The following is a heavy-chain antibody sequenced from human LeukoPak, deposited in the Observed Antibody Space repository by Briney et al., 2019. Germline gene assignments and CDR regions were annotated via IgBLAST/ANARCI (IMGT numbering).Heavy chain of an antibody. V-gene: IGHV4-30-2*01. J-gene: IGHJ1*01. CDR1: DGSISSGGYS. Sequence: SETLSLTCAVSDGSISSGGYSWSWIRQPPGKGLEWIGYIYHNGSTYYNPSLKSRVTISVDTSKNQFSLKLSSVTAADTAVYYCARHYPTAPYSSSWSHFQHWAQGTLVTVSS. D-gene: IGHD6-13*01. CDR2: IYHNGST. CDR3: ARHYPTAPYSSSWSHFQH.